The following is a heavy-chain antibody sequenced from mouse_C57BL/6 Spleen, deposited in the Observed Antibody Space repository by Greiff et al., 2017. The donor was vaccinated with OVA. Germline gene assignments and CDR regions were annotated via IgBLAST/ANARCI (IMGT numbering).Heavy chain of an antibody. CDR2: IYPGSGST. V-gene: IGHV1-55*01. J-gene: IGHJ2*01. CDR1: GYTFTSYW. CDR3: ARVRASSGPLDY. D-gene: IGHD3-2*02. Sequence: QVQLQQPGAELVKPGASVKMSCKASGYTFTSYWITWVTQRPGQGLEWIGDIYPGSGSTNYNEKFKSKATLTVDTSSSTAYMQLSSLTSEDSAVYYCARVRASSGPLDYWGQGTTLTVSS.